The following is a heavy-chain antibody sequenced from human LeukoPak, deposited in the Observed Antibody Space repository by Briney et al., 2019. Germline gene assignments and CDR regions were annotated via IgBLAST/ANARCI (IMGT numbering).Heavy chain of an antibody. CDR1: GGSISSSSYY. CDR2: IYYSGST. D-gene: IGHD3-3*01. J-gene: IGHJ3*02. Sequence: NPSETLSLTCTVSGGSISSSSYYWGWIRQPPGKGLEWIGSIYYSGSTYYNPSLKSRVTISVDTSKNQFSLKLSSVTAADTAVYYCARVFLEPFLGTGFDIWGQGTMVTVSS. V-gene: IGHV4-39*07. CDR3: ARVFLEPFLGTGFDI.